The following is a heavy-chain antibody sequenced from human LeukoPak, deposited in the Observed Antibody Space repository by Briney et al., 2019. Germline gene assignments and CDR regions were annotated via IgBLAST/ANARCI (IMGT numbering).Heavy chain of an antibody. CDR2: INAGNGNT. Sequence: ASVKVSCKASGYSFTSYAMHWVRQAPGQRLEWMGWINAGNGNTKYSQKFQGRVTITTDESTSTAYMELSSLRSEDTAVYYCARDSSPQRVTLTPYYMDVWGKGTTVTVSS. V-gene: IGHV1-3*01. D-gene: IGHD5-18*01. J-gene: IGHJ6*03. CDR1: GYSFTSYA. CDR3: ARDSSPQRVTLTPYYMDV.